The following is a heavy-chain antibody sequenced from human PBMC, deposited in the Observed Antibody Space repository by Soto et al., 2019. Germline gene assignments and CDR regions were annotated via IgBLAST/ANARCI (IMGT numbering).Heavy chain of an antibody. CDR1: GGSMSPYY. D-gene: IGHD7-27*01. CDR2: IYYRGNT. V-gene: IGHV4-59*08. CDR3: ARHSKKTGDFDYYYGMDV. Sequence: SETLSLTCSVFGGSMSPYYWSWIRQPPGKGLEWIANIYYRGNTNYNPSLESRVTISIDTSKNQFSLKLNSLTAADTAVYYCARHSKKTGDFDYYYGMDVWGQGTTVTVSS. J-gene: IGHJ6*02.